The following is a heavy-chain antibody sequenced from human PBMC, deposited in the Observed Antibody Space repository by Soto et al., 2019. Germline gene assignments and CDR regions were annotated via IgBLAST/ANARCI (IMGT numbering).Heavy chain of an antibody. V-gene: IGHV4-4*02. Sequence: QVQLQESGPGLVKPSGTLSLTCAVSGGSISSSNWWSWVRQPPGKGLEWIGEVYHSGSTNYNPSLKRRVTISVDKSKTQVSLKLSSVTAADTAVYYGAIPPGGGYSYGTRPWGQGTLVTVSS. CDR1: GGSISSSNW. CDR2: VYHSGST. D-gene: IGHD5-18*01. CDR3: AIPPGGGYSYGTRP. J-gene: IGHJ5*02.